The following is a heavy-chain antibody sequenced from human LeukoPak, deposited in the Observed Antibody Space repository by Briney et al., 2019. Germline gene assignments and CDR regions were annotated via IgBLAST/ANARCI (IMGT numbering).Heavy chain of an antibody. J-gene: IGHJ3*02. CDR2: IYSSTSYI. V-gene: IGHV3-21*04. Sequence: GGSLRLSCAASGFTFSSYSMNWVRQAPGKGLEWVSSIYSSTSYIYYQDSVEGRFSISRDNAENSLYLGMNSLRAEDTAVYYCARGMGVVPRSFDIWGQGTMVTVSS. CDR1: GFTFSSYS. D-gene: IGHD2-21*01. CDR3: ARGMGVVPRSFDI.